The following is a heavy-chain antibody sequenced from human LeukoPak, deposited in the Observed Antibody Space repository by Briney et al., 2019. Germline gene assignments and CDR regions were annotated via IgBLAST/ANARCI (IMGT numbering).Heavy chain of an antibody. CDR3: ARDLPISDSSGYYLDY. D-gene: IGHD3-22*01. CDR2: ISYDGSNK. J-gene: IGHJ4*02. V-gene: IGHV3-30*03. Sequence: PGRALRLSCAASGFTFSSYGIHWVRQAPGKGLEWVAVISYDGSNKYYADSVKGRFTISRDNSKNTLYLQMNSLRAEDTAVYYCARDLPISDSSGYYLDYWGQGTVVTVSS. CDR1: GFTFSSYG.